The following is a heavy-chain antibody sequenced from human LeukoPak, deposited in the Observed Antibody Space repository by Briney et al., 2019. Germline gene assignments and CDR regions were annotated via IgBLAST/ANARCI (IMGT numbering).Heavy chain of an antibody. J-gene: IGHJ4*02. CDR2: IYTSGST. D-gene: IGHD3-16*01. CDR1: GGSISSGSYY. CDR3: ARTLGLGGRGIISDY. Sequence: PSQTLSLTCTVSGGSISSGSYYWSWIRQPAGKGLEWIGRIYTSGSTYYNPSLKSRATISVDTSKNQFSLKPSSVTAADTAVYYCARTLGLGGRGIISDYWGQGTLVTVSS. V-gene: IGHV4-61*02.